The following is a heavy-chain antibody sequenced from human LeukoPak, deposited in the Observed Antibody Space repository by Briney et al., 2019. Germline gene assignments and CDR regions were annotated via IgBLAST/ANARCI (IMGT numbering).Heavy chain of an antibody. V-gene: IGHV4-34*01. Sequence: SETLSLTCAVYGGSFSNYFWSWVRQSPGKGLEWIGEVADYGSVNYNPSLQSRVTISLDTSKNHFSLKVSSMTAADTAVYYCARRRVTVIVVSTFDSWGQGTLVTVSS. J-gene: IGHJ4*02. CDR2: VADYGSV. D-gene: IGHD3-22*01. CDR1: GGSFSNYF. CDR3: ARRRVTVIVVSTFDS.